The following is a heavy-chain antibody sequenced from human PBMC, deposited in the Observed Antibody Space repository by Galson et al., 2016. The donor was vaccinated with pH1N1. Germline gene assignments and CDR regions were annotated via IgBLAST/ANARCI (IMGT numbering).Heavy chain of an antibody. CDR1: GYIFSTFW. CDR2: VYPGDSDT. D-gene: IGHD6-6*01. V-gene: IGHV5-51*01. J-gene: IGHJ6*02. CDR3: SRHQSSSDDYFFYNMDV. Sequence: QSGAEVKKPGESLKISCKGSGYIFSTFWIGWVRQMPGKGLVWMGIVYPGDSDTRYNPSFKGQVTISVDKSISTAYPQWSSLKASDSAIYFCSRHQSSSDDYFFYNMDVWGQGTTVTVSS.